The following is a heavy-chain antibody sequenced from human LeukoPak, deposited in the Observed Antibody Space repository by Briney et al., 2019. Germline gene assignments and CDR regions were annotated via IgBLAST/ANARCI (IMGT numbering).Heavy chain of an antibody. Sequence: GGSLRLSCAASGFTFSSYDMHWVRQATGKGLEWVSAIGTAGDTYYPGSVKGRFTISREKAKNSLYLQMNSLRAGDTAVYYCARAHPNYYYMDVWGKGTTVTVSS. CDR1: GFTFSSYD. V-gene: IGHV3-13*01. CDR3: ARAHPNYYYMDV. J-gene: IGHJ6*03. CDR2: IGTAGDT.